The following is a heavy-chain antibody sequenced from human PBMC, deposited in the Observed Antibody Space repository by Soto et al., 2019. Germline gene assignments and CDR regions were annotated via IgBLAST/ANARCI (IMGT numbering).Heavy chain of an antibody. Sequence: EVQLLESGGGLVQPGGSLRLSCAASGFTFRSYGMTWDRQAPGKGLEWVSFSSATGSGTYYADSVKGRFTISRDNSKNTLYLQMTSLRADDTAFYYCAKDRQAGGNYGLYSDFWGQGALVIVSS. D-gene: IGHD1-7*01. J-gene: IGHJ4*02. CDR3: AKDRQAGGNYGLYSDF. CDR2: SSATGSGT. V-gene: IGHV3-23*01. CDR1: GFTFRSYG.